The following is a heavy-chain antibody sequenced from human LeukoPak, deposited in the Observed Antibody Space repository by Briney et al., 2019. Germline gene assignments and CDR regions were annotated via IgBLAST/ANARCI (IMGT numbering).Heavy chain of an antibody. CDR1: GFTFSDYY. CDR2: INHSGST. CDR3: ARERIVGASLTHDAFDI. J-gene: IGHJ3*02. D-gene: IGHD1-26*01. Sequence: GSLRLSCAASGFTFSDYYMSWIRQPPGKGLEWIGEINHSGSTNYNPSLKSRVTISVDTSKNQFSLKLSSVTAADTAVYYCARERIVGASLTHDAFDIWGQGTMVTVSS. V-gene: IGHV4-34*01.